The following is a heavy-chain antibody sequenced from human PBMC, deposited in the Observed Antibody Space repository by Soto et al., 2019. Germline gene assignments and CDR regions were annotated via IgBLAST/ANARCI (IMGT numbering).Heavy chain of an antibody. D-gene: IGHD2-15*01. J-gene: IGHJ4*02. CDR2: IYHSGST. V-gene: IGHV4-30-2*01. CDR3: ARARRRYCGGGSCQYYFDY. Sequence: SETLSLTCAVSGGSISSGGYSWSWIRQPPGKGLEWIGYIYHSGSTYYNPSLKSRVTISVDRSKNQFSLKLSSVTAADTAVYYCARARRRYCGGGSCQYYFDYWGQGTLVTVSS. CDR1: GGSISSGGYS.